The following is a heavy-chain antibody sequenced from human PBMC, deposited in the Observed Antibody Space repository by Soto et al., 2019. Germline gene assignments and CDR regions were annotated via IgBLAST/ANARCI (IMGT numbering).Heavy chain of an antibody. CDR3: ARERAQGLPYNWNYPGQGIVDY. J-gene: IGHJ4*02. D-gene: IGHD1-7*01. CDR1: GGSISSYY. Sequence: PSETLSLTCTVSGGSISSYYWSWIRQPAGKGLEWIGRIYTSGSTNYNPSLKSRVTMSVDTSKNQFSLKLSSVTAADTAVYYCARERAQGLPYNWNYPGQGIVDYWGQGTLVTVSS. CDR2: IYTSGST. V-gene: IGHV4-4*07.